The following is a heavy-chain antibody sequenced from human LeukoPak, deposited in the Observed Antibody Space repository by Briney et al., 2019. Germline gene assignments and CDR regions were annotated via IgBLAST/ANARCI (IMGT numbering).Heavy chain of an antibody. D-gene: IGHD3-10*01. V-gene: IGHV4-39*07. CDR2: ISYKGIT. J-gene: IGHJ4*02. CDR1: GGSITSTDYY. Sequence: SETLSLTCAVSGGSITSTDYYWGWVRQTPGKGLEWIGSISYKGITYYNPSLKSRVTISLDTSKNQFSLTVTSVTAADTAMYYCAKDVRSGSYLGVWGQGTQVTVSS. CDR3: AKDVRSGSYLGV.